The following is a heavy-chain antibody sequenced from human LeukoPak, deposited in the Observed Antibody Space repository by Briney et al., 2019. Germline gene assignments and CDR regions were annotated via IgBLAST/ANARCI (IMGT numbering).Heavy chain of an antibody. V-gene: IGHV3-74*01. CDR2: INSDGSST. D-gene: IGHD5-18*01. CDR3: ARDGYSYGYYYYYYMDV. J-gene: IGHJ6*03. Sequence: PGGSLRLSCAASGFTFSSYWMHWVRQAPGKGLVWVSRINSDGSSTSYADSVKGRFTISRDNAKNTLYLQMNSLRAEDTAVYYCARDGYSYGYYYYYYMDVWGKGTTVTISS. CDR1: GFTFSSYW.